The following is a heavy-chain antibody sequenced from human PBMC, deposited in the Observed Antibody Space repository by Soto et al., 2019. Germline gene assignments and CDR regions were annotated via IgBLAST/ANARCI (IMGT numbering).Heavy chain of an antibody. D-gene: IGHD3-16*01. CDR3: ASMIWGRYYFDY. V-gene: IGHV3-23*01. J-gene: IGHJ4*02. CDR1: GFTFSSYA. CDR2: ISGSGGST. Sequence: GGSLRLSCAASGFTFSSYAMTWVRQAPGKGLEWVSAISGSGGSTYYADSVKGRFTISRDNSKNTLYLQMNSLRAEDTAVYYCASMIWGRYYFDYWGQGTLVTVSS.